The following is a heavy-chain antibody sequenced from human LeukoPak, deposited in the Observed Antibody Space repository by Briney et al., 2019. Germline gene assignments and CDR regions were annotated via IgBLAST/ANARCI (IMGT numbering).Heavy chain of an antibody. CDR1: GFTFSNYG. Sequence: GGSLRLSCAASGFTFSNYGMHWVRQAPGKGLEWVALISFDGSQKYYADSVKGRFTISRDNSKSTVYLQMNSLRVEDAAVYYCATPIVVVTALDYWGQGTLVTASS. V-gene: IGHV3-30*02. CDR3: ATPIVVVTALDY. J-gene: IGHJ4*02. D-gene: IGHD2-21*02. CDR2: ISFDGSQK.